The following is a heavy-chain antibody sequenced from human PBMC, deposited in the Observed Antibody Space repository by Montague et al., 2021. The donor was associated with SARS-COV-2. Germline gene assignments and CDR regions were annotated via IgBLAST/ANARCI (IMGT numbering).Heavy chain of an antibody. J-gene: IGHJ4*01. Sequence: SETLSLTCDVSGVSINNNNYYWGWIRQPPGKGLEWIGTIYYSGSTYYNPSLKSRVTIPVDTSKNQFSLRVRSVTAADTAVYYCARHLFSFSDSGTLGYFDYWGHGTLVAVSS. V-gene: IGHV4-39*01. CDR1: GVSINNNNYY. CDR3: ARHLFSFSDSGTLGYFDY. CDR2: IYYSGST. D-gene: IGHD3-10*01.